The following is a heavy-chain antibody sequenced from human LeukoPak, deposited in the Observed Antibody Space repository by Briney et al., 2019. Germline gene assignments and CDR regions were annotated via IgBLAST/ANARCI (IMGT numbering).Heavy chain of an antibody. CDR3: ARDYDFWSGYPGHYYYYMDV. CDR2: IYYSGST. D-gene: IGHD3-3*01. V-gene: IGHV4-39*07. Sequence: SETLSLTCTVSGGSISSSSYYWGWIRQPPGRGLEWIGSIYYSGSTYYNPSLKSRVTISVDTSKNQFSLKLSSVTAADTAVYYCARDYDFWSGYPGHYYYYMDVWGKGPRSPSP. CDR1: GGSISSSSYY. J-gene: IGHJ6*03.